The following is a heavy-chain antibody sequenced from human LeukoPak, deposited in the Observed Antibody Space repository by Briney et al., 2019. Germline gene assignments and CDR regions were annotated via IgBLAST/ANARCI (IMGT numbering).Heavy chain of an antibody. Sequence: PGGSLRLSCAASGFTFSTYTMNWVRQAPGKGLEWVSSISSSSAYIYYADSLKGRFTISRDNAKNSLYLQMNSLRAEDTAVYYCASLYGDYVNYWGQGTLVTVSS. CDR1: GFTFSTYT. V-gene: IGHV3-21*01. CDR3: ASLYGDYVNY. CDR2: ISSSSAYI. J-gene: IGHJ4*02. D-gene: IGHD4-17*01.